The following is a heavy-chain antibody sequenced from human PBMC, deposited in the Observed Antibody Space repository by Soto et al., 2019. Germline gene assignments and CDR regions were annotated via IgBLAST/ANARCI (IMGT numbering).Heavy chain of an antibody. CDR3: AEGGFVEGDYMHHVMDV. Sequence: QVHLQESGPGLVKPSGTLSLICTVSGNSMFNYYWSWIRQPAGKGLEWIGRVYTDGTAIYNPSLKGRVTMVGEMAKNQFPLNVNSVTAADTAVYYRAEGGFVEGDYMHHVMDVWGQGATVIVS. D-gene: IGHD4-17*01. V-gene: IGHV4-4*07. CDR1: GNSMFNYY. J-gene: IGHJ6*02. CDR2: VYTDGTA.